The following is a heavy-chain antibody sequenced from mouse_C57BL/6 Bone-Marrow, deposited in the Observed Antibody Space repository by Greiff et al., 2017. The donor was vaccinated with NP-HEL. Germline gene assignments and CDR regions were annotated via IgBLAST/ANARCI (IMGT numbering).Heavy chain of an antibody. V-gene: IGHV5-4*01. D-gene: IGHD1-1*01. Sequence: EVKLMESGGGLVKPGGSLKLSCAASGFTFSSYAMSWVRQTPEKRLEWVATISDGGSYTYYPDNVKGRFTIARDKTKNNLYLQMSHLKSEDTAMYYCARDYYGSRAYFDVWGTGTTVTVSS. J-gene: IGHJ1*03. CDR3: ARDYYGSRAYFDV. CDR1: GFTFSSYA. CDR2: ISDGGSYT.